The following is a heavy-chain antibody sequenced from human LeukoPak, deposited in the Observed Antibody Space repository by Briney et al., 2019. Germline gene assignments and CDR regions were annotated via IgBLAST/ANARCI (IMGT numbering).Heavy chain of an antibody. CDR1: GGTFSSYA. V-gene: IGHV1-69*05. CDR3: AKTPIPGIAVAEDY. J-gene: IGHJ4*02. D-gene: IGHD6-19*01. Sequence: SVKVSCKASGGTFSSYAISWVRQAPGQGLEWMGRIIPIFGTANYAQKFQGRVTITTDESTSTAYMELSSLRSEDTAVYYYAKTPIPGIAVAEDYWGQGTLVTVSS. CDR2: IIPIFGTA.